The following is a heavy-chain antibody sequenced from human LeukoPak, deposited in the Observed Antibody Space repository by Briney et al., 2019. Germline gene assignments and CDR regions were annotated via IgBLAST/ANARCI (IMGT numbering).Heavy chain of an antibody. CDR2: IYYSGST. CDR1: GGSISSYY. J-gene: IGHJ4*02. Sequence: SETLSLTCTVSGGSISSYYWSWTRQPPGKGLEWIGYIYYSGSTNYNPSLKSRVTISVDTSKNQFSLKLSSVTAADTAVYYCARVGRGGYCPDYWGQGNLVTVYS. D-gene: IGHD5-24*01. CDR3: ARVGRGGYCPDY. V-gene: IGHV4-59*01.